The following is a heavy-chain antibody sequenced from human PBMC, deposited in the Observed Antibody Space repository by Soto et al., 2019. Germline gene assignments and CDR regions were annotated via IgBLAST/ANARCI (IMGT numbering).Heavy chain of an antibody. CDR2: INHSGST. V-gene: IGHV4-34*01. J-gene: IGHJ6*02. D-gene: IGHD2-15*01. CDR1: GGSFSGYY. Sequence: SETLSLTCAVYGGSFSGYYWSWIRQPPGKGLEWIGEINHSGSTNYNPSLKSRVTISVDTSKNQFSLKLSSVTAADTAVYYCARERRYCSGGSCLGYYYYYGMDVWGQGTTVTVSS. CDR3: ARERRYCSGGSCLGYYYYYGMDV.